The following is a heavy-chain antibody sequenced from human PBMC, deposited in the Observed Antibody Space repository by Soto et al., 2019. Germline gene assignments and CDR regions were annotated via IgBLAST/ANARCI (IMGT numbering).Heavy chain of an antibody. CDR1: GGTFSRYA. D-gene: IGHD1-26*01. CDR3: ARAIVGPTTTGWLDP. CDR2: IIPIFGTA. J-gene: IGHJ5*02. Sequence: SVKVSCKASGGTFSRYAISWVRQAPGQGPEWMGGIIPIFGTANYAQKFQGRVTITADESTSTAYMELSSLRFEDTAVYYCARAIVGPTTTGWLDPWGQGTLVTVSS. V-gene: IGHV1-69*13.